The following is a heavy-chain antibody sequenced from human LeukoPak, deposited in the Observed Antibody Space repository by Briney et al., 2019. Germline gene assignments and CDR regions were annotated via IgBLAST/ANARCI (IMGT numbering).Heavy chain of an antibody. V-gene: IGHV3-30*04. Sequence: GGSLRLSCAAFGFTFSSYAIHWVRQAPGKGLEWVAVISSDGSNKYYTDSVKGRFTISRDNSKNTLYLQMNSLRAEDTAVYYCARDGVDIAVAGTLGYWGQGTLVTVSS. CDR2: ISSDGSNK. D-gene: IGHD6-19*01. CDR3: ARDGVDIAVAGTLGY. CDR1: GFTFSSYA. J-gene: IGHJ4*02.